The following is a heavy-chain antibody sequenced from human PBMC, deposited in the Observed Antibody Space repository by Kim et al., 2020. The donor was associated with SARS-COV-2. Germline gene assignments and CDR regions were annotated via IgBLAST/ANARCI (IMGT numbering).Heavy chain of an antibody. Sequence: ASVKVSCKASGYTFTSYGISWVRQAPGQGLEWMGWISAYNGNTNYAQKLQGRVTMTTDTSTSTAYMELRSLRSDDTAVYYCARDGCSSTSCYLPYYYYYYGMDFWGQGTTVTVSS. J-gene: IGHJ6*02. CDR3: ARDGCSSTSCYLPYYYYYYGMDF. CDR2: ISAYNGNT. V-gene: IGHV1-18*01. D-gene: IGHD2-2*01. CDR1: GYTFTSYG.